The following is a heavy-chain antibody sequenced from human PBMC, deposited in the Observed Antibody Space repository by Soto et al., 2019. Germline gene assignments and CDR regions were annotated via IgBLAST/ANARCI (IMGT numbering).Heavy chain of an antibody. D-gene: IGHD3-10*01. CDR1: GFTFSSYS. CDR2: ISSSSSYI. CDR3: ASPDYYGSGSYYKSYYYYGMDV. J-gene: IGHJ6*02. V-gene: IGHV3-21*01. Sequence: EVQLVESGGGLVKPGGSLRLSCAASGFTFSSYSMNWVRQAPGKGLEWVSSISSSSSYIYYADSVKGRFTISRDNAKNSLYLQMNSLRVEDTAVYYCASPDYYGSGSYYKSYYYYGMDVWGQGTTVTVSS.